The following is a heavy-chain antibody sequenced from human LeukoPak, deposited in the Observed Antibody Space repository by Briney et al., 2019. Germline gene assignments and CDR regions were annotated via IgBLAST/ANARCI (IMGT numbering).Heavy chain of an antibody. CDR2: INHSGST. V-gene: IGHV4-34*01. CDR1: GFIFSSY. D-gene: IGHD6-13*01. CDR3: ARAAGIAAAGRAFFFDY. Sequence: GSLRLSCAASGFIFSSYWSWIRQPPGKGLEWIGEINHSGSTNYNPSLKSRVTISVDTSKNQFSLKLSSVTAADTAVYYCARAAGIAAAGRAFFFDYWGQGTLVTVSS. J-gene: IGHJ4*02.